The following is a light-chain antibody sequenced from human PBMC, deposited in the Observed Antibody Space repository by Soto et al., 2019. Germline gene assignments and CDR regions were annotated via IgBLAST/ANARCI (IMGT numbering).Light chain of an antibody. CDR1: QDIRKY. CDR2: DTS. Sequence: DIQMTQSPSSLSASVGDRVTITCQASQDIRKYLNWYQQKPGKAPNLLIYDTSNLETGVPSRFSGSGSGTDFTFTISSLQPEDIATYYCQQYNSYPLTFGPGTKVDLK. CDR3: QQYNSYPLT. V-gene: IGKV1-33*01. J-gene: IGKJ3*01.